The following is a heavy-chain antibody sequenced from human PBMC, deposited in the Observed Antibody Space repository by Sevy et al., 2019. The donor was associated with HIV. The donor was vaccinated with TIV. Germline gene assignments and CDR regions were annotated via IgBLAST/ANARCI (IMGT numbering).Heavy chain of an antibody. Sequence: SETLSLTCAVYSGSFSGYYWSWIRQPPGKGLEWIGEINHSGSTNYNPSLKSRVTISVDTSKNQFSLKLSSVTAADTAVYYCARGSLGSSGAPYFDYWGQGTLVTVSS. V-gene: IGHV4-34*01. J-gene: IGHJ4*02. CDR3: ARGSLGSSGAPYFDY. D-gene: IGHD6-13*01. CDR2: INHSGST. CDR1: SGSFSGYY.